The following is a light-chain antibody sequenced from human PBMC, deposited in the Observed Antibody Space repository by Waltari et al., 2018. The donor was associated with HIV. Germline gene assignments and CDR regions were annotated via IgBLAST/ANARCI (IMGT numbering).Light chain of an antibody. CDR2: SDT. V-gene: IGLV1-44*01. J-gene: IGLJ3*02. CDR1: SSNIGRNT. CDR3: AAWDDSLNGHWV. Sequence: QSVLTQPPSASGPPGQRVTMSCSGSSSNIGRNTVNWYQQLPGTAPKLLIFSDTQRPSGVTNRCTGSKSGTSAALAISGLQSEDEGDYYCAAWDDSLNGHWVFGGGTRVTVL.